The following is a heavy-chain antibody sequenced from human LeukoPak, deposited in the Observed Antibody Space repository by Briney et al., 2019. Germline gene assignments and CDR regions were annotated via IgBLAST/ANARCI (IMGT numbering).Heavy chain of an antibody. CDR1: GYTFTGYY. Sequence: ASVKVSCKASGYTFTGYYMHWVRQAPGQGREGMGWINPNSGGTNYAQKFQGRVTSAADKSTSTDYMELSSLRSEDTAVYYCARDRVVRGVLEGYMDVWGKGTTVTVSS. D-gene: IGHD3-10*01. CDR2: INPNSGGT. J-gene: IGHJ6*03. V-gene: IGHV1-2*01. CDR3: ARDRVVRGVLEGYMDV.